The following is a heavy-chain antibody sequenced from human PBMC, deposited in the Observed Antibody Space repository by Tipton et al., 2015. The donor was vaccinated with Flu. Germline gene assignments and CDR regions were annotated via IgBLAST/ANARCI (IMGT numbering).Heavy chain of an antibody. CDR2: IGTAGDT. J-gene: IGHJ5*02. CDR3: ARAPYSSGRWGFDL. V-gene: IGHV3-13*01. Sequence: TVSGFTFSVYDMHWVRQATGKGLEWVSAIGTAGDTYYPGSVKGRFTISRENAKNSLYLQMNSLGAGDTAVYFCARAPYSSGRWGFDLWGQGTLVTVSS. CDR1: GFTFSVYD. D-gene: IGHD6-19*01.